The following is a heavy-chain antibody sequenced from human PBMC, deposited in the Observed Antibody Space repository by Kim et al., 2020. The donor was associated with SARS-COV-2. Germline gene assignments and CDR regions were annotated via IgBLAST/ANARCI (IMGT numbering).Heavy chain of an antibody. CDR2: INHSGST. CDR1: GGSFSGYY. Sequence: SETLSLTCAVYGGSFSGYYWSWIRQPPGKGLEWIGEINHSGSTNYNPSLKSRVTISVDTSKNQFSLKLSSVTAADTAVYYCARGRLKRGYSYGSKDYYYYMDVWGKGTTVTVSS. J-gene: IGHJ6*03. D-gene: IGHD5-18*01. CDR3: ARGRLKRGYSYGSKDYYYYMDV. V-gene: IGHV4-34*01.